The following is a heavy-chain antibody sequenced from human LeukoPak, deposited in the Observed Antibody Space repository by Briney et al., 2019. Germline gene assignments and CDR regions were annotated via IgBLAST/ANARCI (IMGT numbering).Heavy chain of an antibody. D-gene: IGHD4-17*01. V-gene: IGHV3-15*01. CDR2: IKSKTDGGTT. Sequence: GGSLRPSCAASGFTFSNAWMSWVRQAPGKGLEWVGRIKSKTDGGTTDYAAPVKGRFTISRDDSKNTLYLQMNSLKTEDTAVYYRTTDYGDFSDFDYWGQGTLVTVSS. CDR1: GFTFSNAW. CDR3: TTDYGDFSDFDY. J-gene: IGHJ4*02.